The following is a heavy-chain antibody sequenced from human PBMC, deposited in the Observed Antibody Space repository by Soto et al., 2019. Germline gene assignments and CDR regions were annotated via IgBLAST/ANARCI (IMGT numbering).Heavy chain of an antibody. CDR2: IYYSGST. CDR1: GGSISSSSYY. J-gene: IGHJ4*02. D-gene: IGHD1-26*01. CDR3: ASVGATTFRFDY. Sequence: PSETLSLTCTVSGGSISSSSYYWGWIRQPPGKGLEWIGSIYYSGSTYYNPSLKSRVTISVDTSKNQFSLKLSSVTAADTAVYYCASVGATTFRFDYWGQGTLVTVS. V-gene: IGHV4-39*01.